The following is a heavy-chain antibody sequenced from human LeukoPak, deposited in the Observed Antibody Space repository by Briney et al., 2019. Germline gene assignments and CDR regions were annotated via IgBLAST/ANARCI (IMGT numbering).Heavy chain of an antibody. Sequence: GGSLRLSCAASGFTFISYAMSWVRQAPGKGLEWVSAISGGGGSTYYADSMKGRFTISRDNSKNTLYLQMNSLRAEDTAVYYCAKRGYDILTGYYPFDYWGQGTLVTVSS. CDR2: ISGGGGST. CDR3: AKRGYDILTGYYPFDY. D-gene: IGHD3-9*01. J-gene: IGHJ4*02. V-gene: IGHV3-23*01. CDR1: GFTFISYA.